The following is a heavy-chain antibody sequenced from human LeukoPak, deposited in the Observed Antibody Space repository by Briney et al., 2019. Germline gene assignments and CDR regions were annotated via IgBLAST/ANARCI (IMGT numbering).Heavy chain of an antibody. D-gene: IGHD2-21*01. V-gene: IGHV3-13*01. CDR1: GFTFSSYD. Sequence: GGSLRLSCGASGFTFSSYDMHWVREATGKGLEWVSAIGTAGDTYYPGSVKGRFTISRENAKNSLYLQMNSLRAEDTAVYYCARSYSSLYYYGMDVWGQGTTVTVSS. CDR3: ARSYSSLYYYGMDV. J-gene: IGHJ6*02. CDR2: IGTAGDT.